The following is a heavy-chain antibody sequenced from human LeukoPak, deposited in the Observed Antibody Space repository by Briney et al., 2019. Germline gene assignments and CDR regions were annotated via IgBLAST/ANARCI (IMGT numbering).Heavy chain of an antibody. D-gene: IGHD1-14*01. CDR1: GGAISSYY. Sequence: SETLSLTCTASGGAISSYYWSWIRQPPGKGLEWIGYIYYSGGTNYNPSLKSRVTISVDTSKNQSTLKLSSVTAADTAVYYCARTRTPKGIQGRFVPYYFDYWGQGTLVTVSS. V-gene: IGHV4-59*01. J-gene: IGHJ4*02. CDR2: IYYSGGT. CDR3: ARTRTPKGIQGRFVPYYFDY.